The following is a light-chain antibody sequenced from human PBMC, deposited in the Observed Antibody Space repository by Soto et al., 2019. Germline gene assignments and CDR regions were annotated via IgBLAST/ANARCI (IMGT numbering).Light chain of an antibody. Sequence: DLQMTPSPSSLSASIGDRITITCRASQSISSHLYWFQQKPGQAPQLLIYAASSLQSGVPSRFSGSGSGTDFTLTISSLQPEDFATYYCQQSYSNSITFGQGTRLEIK. V-gene: IGKV1-39*01. CDR3: QQSYSNSIT. CDR2: AAS. J-gene: IGKJ5*01. CDR1: QSISSH.